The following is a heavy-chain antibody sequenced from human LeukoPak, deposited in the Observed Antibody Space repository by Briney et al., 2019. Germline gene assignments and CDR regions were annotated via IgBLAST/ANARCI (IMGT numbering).Heavy chain of an antibody. CDR2: ISYDGSNK. CDR1: GFTFSSYG. J-gene: IGHJ4*02. Sequence: GGSLRLSCAASGFTFSSYGMHWVRQAPGKGLEWVAVISYDGSNKYYADSVKGRFTISRDNSKNTLYLQMNSLRAEDTAVYYCAKNYFWSGYFVYWGQGTLVTVSS. CDR3: AKNYFWSGYFVY. V-gene: IGHV3-30*18. D-gene: IGHD3-3*01.